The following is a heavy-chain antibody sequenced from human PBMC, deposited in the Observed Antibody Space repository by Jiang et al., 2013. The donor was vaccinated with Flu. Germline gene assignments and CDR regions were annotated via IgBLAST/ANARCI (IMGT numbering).Heavy chain of an antibody. CDR3: ASYSSSHFYFDP. V-gene: IGHV1-69*04. CDR1: GGSLDYYV. D-gene: IGHD4-11*01. CDR2: IAPIVDMT. J-gene: IGHJ5*02. Sequence: GAEVKKPGSSVKVSCKASGGSLDYYVISWVRQAPGQGLEWMGRIAPIVDMTKYAQKFQDRVTITADKSTNTAYMELSSLRSEDTAVYYCASYSSSHFYFDPWGPGTLVTVSS.